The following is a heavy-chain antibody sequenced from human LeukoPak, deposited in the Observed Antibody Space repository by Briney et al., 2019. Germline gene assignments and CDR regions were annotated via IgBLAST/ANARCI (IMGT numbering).Heavy chain of an antibody. CDR1: GDSVSSDLAA. CDR2: TYYRSGWID. Sequence: SQTLSLTCVISGDSVSSDLAAWNWIRQPPSRGLEWLGRTYYRSGWIDEYAESMRGRIVISPDTSKNQFSLQLNSVTAEDTAVYFCARDWEGRKYDYWGQGSLVTVSS. V-gene: IGHV6-1*01. J-gene: IGHJ4*02. D-gene: IGHD1-26*01. CDR3: ARDWEGRKYDY.